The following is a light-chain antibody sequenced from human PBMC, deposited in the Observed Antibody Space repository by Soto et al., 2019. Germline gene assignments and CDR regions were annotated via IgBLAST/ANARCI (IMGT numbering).Light chain of an antibody. V-gene: IGKV1-33*01. J-gene: IGKJ4*01. CDR1: QGISNC. Sequence: DIQMTQSPSSLSASVGDRVTITCQASQGISNCLDWYQQKPGKAPKLLIYDASNLERGVPSRFSGSGSGTEFTFTISGLQPEDIATYYCQQYDSHPRTFGGGTKVDIK. CDR2: DAS. CDR3: QQYDSHPRT.